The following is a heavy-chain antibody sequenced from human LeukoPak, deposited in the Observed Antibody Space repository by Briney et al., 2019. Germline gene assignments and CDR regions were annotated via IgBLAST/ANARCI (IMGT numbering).Heavy chain of an antibody. Sequence: SQTLSLTCTVSGGSISSGGYYWSWLRQHPGTGLEWLGYIYYSGSTYYNPSLKSRVTISVDTSKNQFSLKLSSVTAADTAVYYCARDSYGSGSYYNHGMDVWGQGTTVTVSS. J-gene: IGHJ6*02. V-gene: IGHV4-31*03. CDR1: GGSISSGGYY. CDR2: IYYSGST. CDR3: ARDSYGSGSYYNHGMDV. D-gene: IGHD3-10*01.